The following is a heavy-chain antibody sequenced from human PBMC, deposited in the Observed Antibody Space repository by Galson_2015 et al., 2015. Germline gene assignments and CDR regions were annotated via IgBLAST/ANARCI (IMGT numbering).Heavy chain of an antibody. CDR1: GFTFSSSS. D-gene: IGHD2-21*02. CDR3: AKDRRAVVMSAIDY. V-gene: IGHV3-23*01. Sequence: SLRLSCAASGFTFSSSSMNWVRPAPVKGLEWVSALSHTASSISYADSVPRPFTISRANSHNPLYLHLNSLRAHDTAVYYCAKDRRAVVMSAIDYWGQGTQVPVSS. CDR2: LSHTASSI. J-gene: IGHJ4*02.